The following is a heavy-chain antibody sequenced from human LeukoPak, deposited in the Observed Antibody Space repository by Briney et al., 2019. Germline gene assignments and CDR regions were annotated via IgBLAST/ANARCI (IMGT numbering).Heavy chain of an antibody. CDR2: IYYSGST. D-gene: IGHD2-2*02. V-gene: IGHV4-39*07. J-gene: IGHJ5*02. Sequence: SETLSLTCTVSGGSMSSSSYYWGWIRQPPGKGLEWIGSIYYSGSTYYNPSLKSRVTISVDTSKNQFFLKLSSVTAADTAVYYCARDGPPYRSSLFDPWGQGTLVTVSS. CDR1: GGSMSSSSYY. CDR3: ARDGPPYRSSLFDP.